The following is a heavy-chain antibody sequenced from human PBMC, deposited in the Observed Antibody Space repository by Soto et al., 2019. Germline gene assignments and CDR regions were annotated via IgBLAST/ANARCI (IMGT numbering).Heavy chain of an antibody. V-gene: IGHV4-38-2*01. CDR1: GYSINCDYY. D-gene: IGHD2-15*01. Sequence: PSETLSLTCHVSGYSINCDYYWAWIQQPPGKGLEWIGSVYRTPIPLYNPSLKSRGPTSMDMSKNQFSLNLTSVTAADTAVYYCARRGRLRERYLDPLGQGTRVTVSS. CDR3: ARRGRLRERYLDP. CDR2: VYRTPIP. J-gene: IGHJ5*02.